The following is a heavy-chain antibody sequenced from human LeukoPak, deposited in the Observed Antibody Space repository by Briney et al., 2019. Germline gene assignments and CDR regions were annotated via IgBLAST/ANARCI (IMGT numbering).Heavy chain of an antibody. CDR3: ARDQPALGIDY. V-gene: IGHV3-33*01. Sequence: GRSLRLSCAASGFTFSSYGMHWVRQAPGKGLEWVAVIWYDGSNKYYADSVKGRFTISRDNSKNTLYLQMNSLRVEDAAVYYRARDQPALGIDYWGQGTLVTVSS. CDR2: IWYDGSNK. CDR1: GFTFSSYG. D-gene: IGHD2-2*01. J-gene: IGHJ4*02.